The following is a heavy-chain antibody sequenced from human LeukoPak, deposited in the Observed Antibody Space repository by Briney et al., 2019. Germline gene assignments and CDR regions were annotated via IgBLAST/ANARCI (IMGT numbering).Heavy chain of an antibody. D-gene: IGHD1-1*01. CDR1: GGSISSSSYY. CDR3: ARRPWKYELDWFDP. Sequence: PSETLSLTCTVSGGSISSSSYYWGWIRQPPGKGLEWIGSIYYSGSTYYNPSLKSRVTISVDTSKNQFSLKLSSVTAADTAVYYCARRPWKYELDWFDPWGQGTLVTVSS. V-gene: IGHV4-39*01. CDR2: IYYSGST. J-gene: IGHJ5*02.